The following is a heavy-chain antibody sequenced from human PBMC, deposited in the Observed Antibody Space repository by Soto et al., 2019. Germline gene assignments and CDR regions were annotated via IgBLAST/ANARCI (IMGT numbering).Heavy chain of an antibody. CDR3: GRSLYCTNGICYSRYYFDY. V-gene: IGHV1-46*01. Sequence: ASVKVSCKASGYTFTSYYMHWVRQAPGQGLEWMGIINPSGGSTSYAQKFQGRVTMTRDTSTSTVYMELSSLRSEDTAVYYCGRSLYCTNGICYSRYYFDYWGQGTLVTVSS. J-gene: IGHJ4*02. CDR2: INPSGGST. D-gene: IGHD2-8*01. CDR1: GYTFTSYY.